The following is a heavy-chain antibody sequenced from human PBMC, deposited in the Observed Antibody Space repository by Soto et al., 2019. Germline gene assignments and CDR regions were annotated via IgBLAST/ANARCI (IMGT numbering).Heavy chain of an antibody. Sequence: SETLSLTCTVSGGSISSSSYYWGWIRQPPGKGLEWIGSIYYSRSTYYNPSLKSRVTISVDTSKNQFSLKLSSVTAADTAVYYCASSIAVAGTGNWFDPWGQGTLVTVSS. CDR1: GGSISSSSYY. D-gene: IGHD6-19*01. V-gene: IGHV4-39*01. CDR2: IYYSRST. CDR3: ASSIAVAGTGNWFDP. J-gene: IGHJ5*02.